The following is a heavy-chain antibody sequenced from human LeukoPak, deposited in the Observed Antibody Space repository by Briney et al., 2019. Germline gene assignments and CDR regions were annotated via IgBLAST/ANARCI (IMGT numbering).Heavy chain of an antibody. D-gene: IGHD6-13*01. Sequence: ASVKVSCKASGYTFTSYGISWVREAPGQGLEWMGWISAYNGNTNYAQKLQGRVTMTTDTSTSTAYMELRSLRSDDTAVYYCARDSIAVCKGYSSSCAWFDPWGQGTLVTVSS. CDR1: GYTFTSYG. CDR3: ARDSIAVCKGYSSSCAWFDP. CDR2: ISAYNGNT. J-gene: IGHJ5*02. V-gene: IGHV1-18*01.